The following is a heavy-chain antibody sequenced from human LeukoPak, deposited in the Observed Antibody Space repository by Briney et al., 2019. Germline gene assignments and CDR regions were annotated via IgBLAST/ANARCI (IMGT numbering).Heavy chain of an antibody. CDR2: LNPHSGNT. D-gene: IGHD3-22*01. Sequence: GASVKVSCKASGYTFTNYDINWVRQATGQGLEWMGWLNPHSGNTGYAQKFQGRVTMTRDTSTNTAYMELRGLRSEDTAVYFCARGMFDNSGHYYYFYYALDVWGQGTTVTVSS. J-gene: IGHJ6*02. V-gene: IGHV1-8*01. CDR3: ARGMFDNSGHYYYFYYALDV. CDR1: GYTFTNYD.